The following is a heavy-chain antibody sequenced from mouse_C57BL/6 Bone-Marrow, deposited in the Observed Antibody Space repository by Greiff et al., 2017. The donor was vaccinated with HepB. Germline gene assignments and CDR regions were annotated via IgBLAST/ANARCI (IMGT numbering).Heavy chain of an antibody. CDR2: SRNKANDYTT. Sequence: EVQGVESGGGLVQSGRSLRLSCATSGFTFSDFYMEWVRQAPGKGLEWIAASRNKANDYTTEYSASVKGRFIVSRDTSQSILYLQMNALRAEDTAIYYCARDHYYAMDYWGQGTSVTVSS. J-gene: IGHJ4*01. V-gene: IGHV7-1*01. CDR1: GFTFSDFY. CDR3: ARDHYYAMDY.